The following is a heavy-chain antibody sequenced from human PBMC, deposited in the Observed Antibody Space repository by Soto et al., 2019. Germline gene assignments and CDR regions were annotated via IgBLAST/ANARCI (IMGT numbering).Heavy chain of an antibody. CDR3: ASLRCSSTSCYGVDAFDI. CDR1: GFTFSSYG. CDR2: IWYDGSNK. Sequence: QVQLVESGGGVVQPGRSLRLSCAASGFTFSSYGMHWVRQAPGKGLEWVAVIWYDGSNKYYADSVKGRFTISRDNSKNTLYPQMNSLRAEDTAVYYCASLRCSSTSCYGVDAFDIVGQGTMVTVSS. J-gene: IGHJ3*02. V-gene: IGHV3-33*01. D-gene: IGHD2-2*01.